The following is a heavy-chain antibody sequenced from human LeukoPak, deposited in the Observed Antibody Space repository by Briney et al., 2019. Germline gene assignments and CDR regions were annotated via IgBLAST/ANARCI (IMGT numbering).Heavy chain of an antibody. CDR2: IKQDGSEK. V-gene: IGHV3-7*02. D-gene: IGHD2-2*01. CDR3: AGPIGYCSSTSCPP. Sequence: PGGSLRLSCAASGVMFPSYWMTWVRQAPGKGLEWVANIKQDGSEKYYVDSVKGRFTISRDNAKNSLYLQMNSLRAEDTAVYYCAGPIGYCSSTSCPPWGQGTLVTVSS. J-gene: IGHJ5*02. CDR1: GVMFPSYW.